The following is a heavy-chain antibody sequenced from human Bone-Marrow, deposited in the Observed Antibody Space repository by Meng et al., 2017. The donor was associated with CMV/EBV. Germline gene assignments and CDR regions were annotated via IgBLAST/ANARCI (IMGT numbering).Heavy chain of an antibody. CDR3: ARHTRYCSSTSCYRPFDD. CDR1: GGTFSSYA. V-gene: IGHV1-69*05. Sequence: VKVSCKASGGTFSSYAISWVRQAPGQGLEWMGGIIPIFGTANYAQKFQGRVTITTDESTSTAYMELSSLRSEDTAVYYCARHTRYCSSTSCYRPFDDWGQGTLVTVSS. J-gene: IGHJ4*02. D-gene: IGHD2-2*01. CDR2: IIPIFGTA.